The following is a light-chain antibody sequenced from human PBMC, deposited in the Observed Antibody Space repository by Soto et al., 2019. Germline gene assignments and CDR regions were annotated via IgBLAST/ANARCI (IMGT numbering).Light chain of an antibody. CDR3: ASWDISLTVAI. CDR2: DND. CDR1: TSNVGTKH. J-gene: IGLJ2*01. Sequence: QSVLTQPPSVSAAPGQKVTISCSGSTSNVGTKHVSWYQQFPGTVPKVLIYDNDKRRSGIPDRFSGSRSGTTATLAITGLQSGDEADYYCASWDISLTVAIFGGGTKLTVL. V-gene: IGLV1-51*01.